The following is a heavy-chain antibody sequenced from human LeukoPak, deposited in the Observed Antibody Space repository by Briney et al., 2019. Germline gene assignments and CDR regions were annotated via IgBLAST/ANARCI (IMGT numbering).Heavy chain of an antibody. J-gene: IGHJ6*03. V-gene: IGHV4-59*01. CDR2: VYYTGST. CDR3: ARGAVAGLYYYYYYMDV. Sequence: SETLSLTCTVSGGFISAYYWSWIRQPPGKGLEWIGYVYYTGSTEYNPSLRSRVTISVGTSKNQFSLKLSSVTAADTAVYYCARGAVAGLYYYYYYMDVWGKGTTVTISS. D-gene: IGHD6-19*01. CDR1: GGFISAYY.